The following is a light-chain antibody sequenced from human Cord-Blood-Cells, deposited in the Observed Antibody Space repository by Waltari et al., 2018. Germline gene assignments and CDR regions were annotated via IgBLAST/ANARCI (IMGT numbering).Light chain of an antibody. CDR1: SSHTGAGYD. Sequence: QSVLKQPPSVSGAPGKRVTIPCTGSSSHTGAGYDVHWYQQLPGTAPKLLIYGNSNRPSGVPDRFSGSKSVTSASLAITGLQAEDEADYYCQSYDSSLSGVVFGGGTKLTVL. V-gene: IGLV1-40*01. J-gene: IGLJ2*01. CDR3: QSYDSSLSGVV. CDR2: GNS.